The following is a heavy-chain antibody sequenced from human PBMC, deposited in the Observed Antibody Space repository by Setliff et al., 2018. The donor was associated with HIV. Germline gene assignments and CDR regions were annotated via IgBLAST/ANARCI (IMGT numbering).Heavy chain of an antibody. J-gene: IGHJ3*02. CDR3: ARVPYRSAWFSGGHDAFDI. CDR2: ISGFNGNT. CDR1: GYSFARYG. D-gene: IGHD6-19*01. V-gene: IGHV1-18*01. Sequence: ASVKVSCKASGYSFARYGLSWVRQAPGQGLEWMGWISGFNGNTKYAQSFQDRAAMTTETATSTAYMEMRSLRSDDTAVYFCARVPYRSAWFSGGHDAFDIWGRGTMVTVSS.